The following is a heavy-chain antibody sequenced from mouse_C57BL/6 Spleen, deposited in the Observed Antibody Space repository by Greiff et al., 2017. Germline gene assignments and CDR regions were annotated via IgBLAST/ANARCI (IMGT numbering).Heavy chain of an antibody. CDR1: GYTFTSYW. J-gene: IGHJ2*01. CDR3: ARLGDITTVGARGFDY. Sequence: VQLQQPGAELVMPGASVKLSCKASGYTFTSYWMHWVKQRPGQGLEWIGEIDPSDSYTNYNQKFKGKSTLTVDKSSRTAYMQLSSLTSEDSAVYYCARLGDITTVGARGFDYWGQGTTLTVSS. CDR2: IDPSDSYT. V-gene: IGHV1-69*01. D-gene: IGHD1-1*01.